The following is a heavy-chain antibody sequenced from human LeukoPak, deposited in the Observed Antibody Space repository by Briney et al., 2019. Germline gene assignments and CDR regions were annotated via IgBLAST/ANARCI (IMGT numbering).Heavy chain of an antibody. CDR3: AKGRGWLQFFDY. CDR2: ISGGGGST. J-gene: IGHJ4*02. CDR1: GFSFSTYA. V-gene: IGHV3-23*01. Sequence: GGSLRLSCTASGFSFSTYAMNWVRQAPGKGLEWVSTISGGGGSTFYADSVKGRFTISRDNSKNTLYLQMNSLGAEDTAVYYCAKGRGWLQFFDYWGQGTLVTVSS. D-gene: IGHD5-24*01.